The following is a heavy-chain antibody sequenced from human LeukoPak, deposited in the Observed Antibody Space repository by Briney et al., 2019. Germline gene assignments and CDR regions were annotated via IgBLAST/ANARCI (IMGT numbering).Heavy chain of an antibody. CDR1: GFTFTAHS. D-gene: IGHD1-1*01. CDR2: ISGSGGST. CDR3: AKDAPNFIRPYYFDY. V-gene: IGHV3-23*01. Sequence: GGSLRLSCAISGFTFTAHSMNWVRQAPGKGLEWVSAISGSGGSTYYADSVKGRFTISRDSSKNTLYLQMNSLRAEDTAVYYCAKDAPNFIRPYYFDYWGQGTLVTVSS. J-gene: IGHJ4*02.